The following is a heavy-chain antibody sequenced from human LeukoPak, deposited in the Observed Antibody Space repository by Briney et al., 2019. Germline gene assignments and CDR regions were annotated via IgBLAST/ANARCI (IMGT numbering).Heavy chain of an antibody. CDR2: IYYSGST. J-gene: IGHJ4*02. D-gene: IGHD2-2*01. CDR1: GGSISSYY. V-gene: IGHV4-59*01. Sequence: SETLSLTCTVSGGSISSYYWSWIRQPPGKGLEWIGYIYYSGSTNYNPSLKSRVTISVDSSKNQFSLKLSSVTAADTAVYYCARDGCSTSSCYDFWGQGTLVTVSS. CDR3: ARDGCSTSSCYDF.